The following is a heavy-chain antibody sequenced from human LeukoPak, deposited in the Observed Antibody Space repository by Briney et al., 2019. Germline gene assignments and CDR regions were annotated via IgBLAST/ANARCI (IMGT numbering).Heavy chain of an antibody. CDR2: INPNSGGT. J-gene: IGHJ3*02. Sequence: HRASVKVSCTASGYTFTDYYMHWVRQAPGQGLEWMGWINPNSGGTNYTQKFQGRVTMTRDTSISTAYMELSMLRSDDTAVYYCAVFPGIVGGTPLRNDAFDIWGQGTMVTVSS. D-gene: IGHD1-26*01. CDR3: AVFPGIVGGTPLRNDAFDI. CDR1: GYTFTDYY. V-gene: IGHV1-2*02.